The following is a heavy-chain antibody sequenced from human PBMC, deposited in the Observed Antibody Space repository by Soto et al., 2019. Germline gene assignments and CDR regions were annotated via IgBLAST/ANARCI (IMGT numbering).Heavy chain of an antibody. CDR3: ARGRQYTHFDY. V-gene: IGHV3-66*01. CDR2: IYSGGST. D-gene: IGHD5-18*01. Sequence: GGSLRLSCAASGFTVSSNYMSWVRQAPGKGLEWVSVIYSGGSTYYADSVKGRFTISRDNSKNTLYLQMNSLRAEDTAVYYCARGRQYTHFDYWGQGTLVTVSS. CDR1: GFTVSSNY. J-gene: IGHJ4*02.